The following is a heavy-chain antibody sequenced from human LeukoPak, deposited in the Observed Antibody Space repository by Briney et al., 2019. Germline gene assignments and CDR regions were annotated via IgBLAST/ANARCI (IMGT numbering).Heavy chain of an antibody. V-gene: IGHV4-59*01. CDR2: ITDSGST. CDR3: AREGFSFDY. CDR1: GGSISSYS. Sequence: SETLSLTCTVSGGSISSYSWSWIRQPPGKGLEWIGYITDSGSTNYNPSLRGRVTMSVDTSKKQYSLKLSSVTAADTAVYYCAREGFSFDYWGQGTLVTVSS. J-gene: IGHJ4*02.